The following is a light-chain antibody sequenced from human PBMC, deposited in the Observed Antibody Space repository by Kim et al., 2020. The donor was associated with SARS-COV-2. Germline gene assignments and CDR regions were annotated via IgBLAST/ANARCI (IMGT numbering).Light chain of an antibody. CDR3: AVWDDCLAGWV. Sequence: QSVLTQPPSPSGTPGQTITISCSGSSSNIGSNAVNWYQQFPGTAPKLRIYNNDQRPSGVPDRFSGYKSGTSASLAISGLLSDDESEYYCAVWDDCLAGWVFGGGTQLTVL. CDR1: SSNIGSNA. CDR2: NND. V-gene: IGLV1-44*01. J-gene: IGLJ3*02.